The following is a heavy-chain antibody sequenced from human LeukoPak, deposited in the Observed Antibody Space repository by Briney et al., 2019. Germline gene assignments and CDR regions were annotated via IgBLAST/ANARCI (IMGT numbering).Heavy chain of an antibody. V-gene: IGHV3-30*04. Sequence: GGTLRLSCAASGFTFSSYAMHWVRQAPGKGLEWVAVISYDGSNKYYADSVKGRFTISRDNSKNTLYLQMNSLRAEDTAVYYCARSQGGTVTTFMYVVHDAFDIWGQGTMVTVSS. CDR3: ARSQGGTVTTFMYVVHDAFDI. CDR2: ISYDGSNK. D-gene: IGHD4-17*01. CDR1: GFTFSSYA. J-gene: IGHJ3*02.